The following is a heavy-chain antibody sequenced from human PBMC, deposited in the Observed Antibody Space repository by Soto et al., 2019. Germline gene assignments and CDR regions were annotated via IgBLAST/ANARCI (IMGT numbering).Heavy chain of an antibody. J-gene: IGHJ6*02. CDR3: ASMGQTNYYGMDV. D-gene: IGHD3-10*01. Sequence: PGGSLRLSCAAAGFAVNSNYISWVRQAPGKGLEWVSVIYSGGSTYYADSVKGRFTISRDNSKNTLYLQMNSLRAEDTAVYYCASMGQTNYYGMDVWGQGTTVTVSS. CDR1: GFAVNSNY. CDR2: IYSGGST. V-gene: IGHV3-66*01.